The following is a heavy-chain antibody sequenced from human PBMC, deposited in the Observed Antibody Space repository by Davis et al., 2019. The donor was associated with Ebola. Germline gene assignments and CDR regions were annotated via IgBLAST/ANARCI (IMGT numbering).Heavy chain of an antibody. Sequence: GGSLRLSCAASGFTVSSNYMSWVRQAPGKGLEWVSVIYSGGSTYYADSVKGRFTISRDNAKNSLYLQMNSLRDEDTAVYYCARGRDYGDYYYYAMDVWGQGTTVTVSS. CDR1: GFTVSSNY. CDR3: ARGRDYGDYYYYAMDV. V-gene: IGHV3-53*01. CDR2: IYSGGST. J-gene: IGHJ6*02. D-gene: IGHD4-17*01.